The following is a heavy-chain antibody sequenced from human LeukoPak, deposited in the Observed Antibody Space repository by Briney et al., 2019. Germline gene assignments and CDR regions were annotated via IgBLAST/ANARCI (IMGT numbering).Heavy chain of an antibody. CDR1: GGSISSYY. CDR3: ARANKRYDYVWGSYRHYFDY. Sequence: SETLSLTCTVSGGSISSYYWSWVRQPPGKGLEGSGYIYYSGSTNYNPSLTSRVTISVDTSKNQFSLKLSSVTAADTAVYYCARANKRYDYVWGSYRHYFDYWGQGTLVTVSS. CDR2: IYYSGST. V-gene: IGHV4-59*01. J-gene: IGHJ4*02. D-gene: IGHD3-16*02.